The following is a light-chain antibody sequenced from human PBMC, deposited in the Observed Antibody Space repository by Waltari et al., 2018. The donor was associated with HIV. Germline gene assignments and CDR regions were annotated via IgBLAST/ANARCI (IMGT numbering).Light chain of an antibody. CDR3: ASHAGSKDV. V-gene: IGLV2-8*01. J-gene: IGLJ2*01. Sequence: QSALTQPPSASGSPGQSVTISCTGTSSDVGAYNYVSWFQQHPGKAPKLMLYDVTKRPSWVPYRFSGSKSGNTASLTVSGLQAEDEADYYCASHAGSKDVFGGGTRLTVL. CDR2: DVT. CDR1: SSDVGAYNY.